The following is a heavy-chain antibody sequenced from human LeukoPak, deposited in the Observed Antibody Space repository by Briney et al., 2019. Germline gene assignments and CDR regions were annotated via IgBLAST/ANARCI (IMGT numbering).Heavy chain of an antibody. CDR2: ISSGSSTL. CDR1: GFTFRNYN. V-gene: IGHV3-48*02. D-gene: IGHD3-10*01. CDR3: ALCFGSGSSSLHY. J-gene: IGHJ4*02. Sequence: PGGSLRLPCAASGFTFRNYNMNWVRQAPGKGLEWVSYISSGSSTLYYADSVKGRFTISRDNAKNSLYVQMNSLRDEDTAVYYCALCFGSGSSSLHYWGQGTLVTVSS.